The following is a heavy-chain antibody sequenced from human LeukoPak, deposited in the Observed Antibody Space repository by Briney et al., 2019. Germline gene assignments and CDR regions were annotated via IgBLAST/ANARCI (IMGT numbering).Heavy chain of an antibody. CDR1: VYTFTSYA. CDR3: ARSGYSSGPRPFDY. CDR2: INAGNGNT. D-gene: IGHD6-19*01. V-gene: IGHV1-3*01. Sequence: GASVKVSCKASVYTFTSYAMHWVRQAPGQRLEWMGWINAGNGNTKYSQKFQGRVTITRDTSASTAYMELSSLRSEDTAVYYCARSGYSSGPRPFDYWGQGTLVTVSS. J-gene: IGHJ4*02.